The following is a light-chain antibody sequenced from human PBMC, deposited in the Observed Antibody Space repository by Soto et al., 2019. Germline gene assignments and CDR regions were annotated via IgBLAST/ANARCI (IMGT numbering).Light chain of an antibody. CDR1: QGISSA. Sequence: AIQLTQSPSSLSASVGDRVTITCRASQGISSALAWYQQKPGKAPKLLIYAASSLESGVPSRFSGSGSGTDFTLTISSLQPEDFATYYCQQFKSYPITFGQGTRLEIK. CDR2: AAS. CDR3: QQFKSYPIT. J-gene: IGKJ5*01. V-gene: IGKV1-13*02.